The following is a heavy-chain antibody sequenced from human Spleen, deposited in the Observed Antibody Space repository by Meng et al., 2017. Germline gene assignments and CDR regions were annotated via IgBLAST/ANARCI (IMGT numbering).Heavy chain of an antibody. Sequence: SVKVSCKASGGTFSSYAISWVRQAPGQGLEWMGGIIPIFGTANYAQKFQGRVTITTDESTSTAYMELSSLRSEDTAVYYCARDYWIAAAGTNYYYGMDVWGQGTTVTVSS. CDR1: GGTFSSYA. CDR3: ARDYWIAAAGTNYYYGMDV. D-gene: IGHD6-13*01. J-gene: IGHJ6*02. V-gene: IGHV1-69*05. CDR2: IIPIFGTA.